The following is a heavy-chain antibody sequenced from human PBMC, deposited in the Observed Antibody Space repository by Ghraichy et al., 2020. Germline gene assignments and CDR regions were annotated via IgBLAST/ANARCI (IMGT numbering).Heavy chain of an antibody. V-gene: IGHV3-64D*06. D-gene: IGHD6-13*01. Sequence: GGSLRLSCSASGFTFSSYAMHWVRQAPGKGLEYVSAISSNGGSTYYADSVKGRFTISRDNSKNTLYLQMSSLRAEDTAVYYCVKDRGSSSSWRPTFDYWGQGTLVTVSS. CDR3: VKDRGSSSSWRPTFDY. J-gene: IGHJ4*02. CDR1: GFTFSSYA. CDR2: ISSNGGST.